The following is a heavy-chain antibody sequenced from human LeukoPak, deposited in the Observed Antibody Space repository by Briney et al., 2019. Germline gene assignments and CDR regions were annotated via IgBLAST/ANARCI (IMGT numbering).Heavy chain of an antibody. Sequence: GGSLRLSCAASGLTFSSYAVSWVRQAPGKGLEWVSAISGSGGSTYYADSVKGRFTISRDNSKNTLYLQMNSLRAEDTAVYYCAKGVVVNWFDPWGQGTLVTVSS. V-gene: IGHV3-23*01. CDR3: AKGVVVNWFDP. CDR1: GLTFSSYA. CDR2: ISGSGGST. J-gene: IGHJ5*02. D-gene: IGHD2-15*01.